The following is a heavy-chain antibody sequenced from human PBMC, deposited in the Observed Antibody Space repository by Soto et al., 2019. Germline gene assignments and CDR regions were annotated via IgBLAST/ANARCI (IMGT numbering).Heavy chain of an antibody. Sequence: TGGSLRLSCSASGFTYSAYYMNWFRQAPGKGLEWVANIKDDGTKTFYADSVRGRFTISRDNAKNSLYLQMNSLRAEDTAVYYCASLNWEVPATGPWGRGTLVTVSS. CDR1: GFTYSAYY. D-gene: IGHD2-2*01. J-gene: IGHJ4*02. CDR3: ASLNWEVPATGP. V-gene: IGHV3-7*03. CDR2: IKDDGTKT.